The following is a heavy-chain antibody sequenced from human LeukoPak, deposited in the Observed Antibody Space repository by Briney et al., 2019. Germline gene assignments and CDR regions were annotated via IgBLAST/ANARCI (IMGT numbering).Heavy chain of an antibody. CDR2: ISPGSSYI. D-gene: IGHD2-15*01. J-gene: IGHJ4*02. CDR1: GFTFNTFG. V-gene: IGHV3-21*01. Sequence: KSGGSLRLSCAASGFTFNTFGMNWVRQAPGKGLQWVSSISPGSSYIYYEDSVKGRFTISRDDAKNSLYLQMDSLTAGDTAVYYCVRDDSAWLYWGQGALVTVS. CDR3: VRDDSAWLY.